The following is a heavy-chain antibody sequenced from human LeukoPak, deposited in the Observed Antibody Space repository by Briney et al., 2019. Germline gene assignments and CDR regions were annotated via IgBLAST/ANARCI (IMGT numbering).Heavy chain of an antibody. CDR2: IDSSSRYI. V-gene: IGHV3-21*01. D-gene: IGHD2-2*01. J-gene: IGHJ4*02. CDR1: GFTFSSYN. CDR3: ARVGGHCTSTGCPPPDY. Sequence: PGGSLRLSYAASGFTFSSYNMDWVRQAPGKGLEWVSFIDSSSRYIYQADSVKGRFTISRDNAKSSVFLQMNSLRAEDTAVYYCARVGGHCTSTGCPPPDYWGQGTLVTVSS.